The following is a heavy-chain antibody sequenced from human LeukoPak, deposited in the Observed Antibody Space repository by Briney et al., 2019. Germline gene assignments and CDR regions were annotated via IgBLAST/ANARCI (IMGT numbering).Heavy chain of an antibody. D-gene: IGHD5-12*01. CDR1: GYTFTGYY. Sequence: GASVKVSCKASGYTFTGYYMHWVRQAPGQGLEWMGRINPNSGGTNYAQKLQGRVTMTRDTSISTAYMELSRLRSDDTAVYYCARTTRSGYDLGWFDPWGQGTLVTVSS. V-gene: IGHV1-2*06. CDR2: INPNSGGT. CDR3: ARTTRSGYDLGWFDP. J-gene: IGHJ5*02.